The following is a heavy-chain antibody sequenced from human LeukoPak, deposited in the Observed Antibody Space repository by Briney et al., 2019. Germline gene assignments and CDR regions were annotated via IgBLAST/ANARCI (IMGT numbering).Heavy chain of an antibody. D-gene: IGHD3-22*01. Sequence: GGSLRLSCAASGFTFSSYGMHWVRQAPGKGLEWVAFIRYDGSNKYYADSVKGRFTISRDNSKNTLYLQMNSLRAEDTAVYYCARDGEDRYYYDSSGYGPAFDIWGQGTMVTVS. CDR3: ARDGEDRYYYDSSGYGPAFDI. CDR1: GFTFSSYG. V-gene: IGHV3-30*02. CDR2: IRYDGSNK. J-gene: IGHJ3*02.